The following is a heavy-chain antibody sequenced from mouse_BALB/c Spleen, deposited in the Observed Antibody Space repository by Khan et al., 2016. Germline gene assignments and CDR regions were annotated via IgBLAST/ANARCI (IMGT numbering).Heavy chain of an antibody. CDR1: GYTFTDYY. CDR3: ARSYYGYFAMDY. J-gene: IGHJ4*01. D-gene: IGHD1-2*01. V-gene: IGHV1-77*01. CDR2: IFPGSGST. Sequence: QVQLQQSGTELPRPGASVKLSCKATGYTFTDYYLHWVKQRTGQGLEWIGEIFPGSGSTYYNEKFKGKASLTADTSSSTAYMQLSSLTSEDSAVSVCARSYYGYFAMDYWGHGASVTVSS.